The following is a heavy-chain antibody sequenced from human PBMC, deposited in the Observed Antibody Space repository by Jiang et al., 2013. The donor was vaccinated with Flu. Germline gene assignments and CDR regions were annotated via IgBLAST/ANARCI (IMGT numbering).Heavy chain of an antibody. J-gene: IGHJ3*02. CDR3: AREPIQDYYDSSGDDAFDI. CDR2: FGTA. D-gene: IGHD3-22*01. V-gene: IGHV1-69*01. Sequence: FGTANYAQKFQGRVTITADESTSTAYMELSSLRSEDTAVYYCAREPIQDYYDSSGDDAFDIWGQGTMVTVSS.